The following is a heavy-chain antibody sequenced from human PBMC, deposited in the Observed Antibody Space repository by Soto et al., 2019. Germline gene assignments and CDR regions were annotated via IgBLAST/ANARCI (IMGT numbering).Heavy chain of an antibody. CDR1: GYTFTGYY. V-gene: IGHV1-2*04. CDR3: ARAASCSGGSCYPDY. D-gene: IGHD2-15*01. Sequence: QVQLVQSGAEVKKPGASVKVSCKASGYTFTGYYMHWVRQAPGQGLEWMGWINPNSGGTNYAQKFQGWVTMTRDTSISTAYMELSRLRSDDTAVYYCARAASCSGGSCYPDYWGQGTLVTVSS. CDR2: INPNSGGT. J-gene: IGHJ4*02.